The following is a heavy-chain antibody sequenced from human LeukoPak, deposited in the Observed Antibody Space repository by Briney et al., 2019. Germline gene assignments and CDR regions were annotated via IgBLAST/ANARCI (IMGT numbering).Heavy chain of an antibody. V-gene: IGHV3-48*04. D-gene: IGHD3-22*01. J-gene: IGHJ4*02. CDR3: SRSAYYDGSGNYYDY. CDR2: ISSSSSTI. CDR1: GFTFNNYY. Sequence: GGSLRLSCAASGFTFNNYYMNWVRQAPGKGLEWVSYISSSSSTIYYADSVKGRFTISRDNAKNTLYLQMNGLRAEDTAVYYCSRSAYYDGSGNYYDYWGQGTLVTVSS.